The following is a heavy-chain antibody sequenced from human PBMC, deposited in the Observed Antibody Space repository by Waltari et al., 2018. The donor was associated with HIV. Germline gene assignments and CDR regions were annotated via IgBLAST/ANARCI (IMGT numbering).Heavy chain of an antibody. CDR2: ISKDGNRK. CDR3: AKSDDGAWHYFIA. D-gene: IGHD1-26*01. Sequence: QVQLVESGGGVVQPGRSLRPSCAVPGFTFSSYVMHWVRQAPGKGLEWVAVISKDGNRKFYADSVKGRFTISRDNSWNTLSLQMNSLRAEDTATYYCAKSDDGAWHYFIAWGQGTLVTVSS. V-gene: IGHV3-30-3*02. CDR1: GFTFSSYV. J-gene: IGHJ5*02.